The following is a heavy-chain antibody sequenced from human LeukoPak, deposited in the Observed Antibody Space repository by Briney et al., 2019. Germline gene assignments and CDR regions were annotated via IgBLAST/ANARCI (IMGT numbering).Heavy chain of an antibody. CDR3: ASRRGYSYGYDPYYFDY. CDR2: FDPEDGET. V-gene: IGHV1-24*01. CDR1: GYTLTELS. D-gene: IGHD5-18*01. J-gene: IGHJ4*02. Sequence: ASVKVSCKVSGYTLTELSMHWVRQAPGKGLEWMGGFDPEDGETIYAQKFQGRVTMTEDTSTDTAYMELSSLRSEDTAVYYCASRRGYSYGYDPYYFDYWGQGTLDTVSS.